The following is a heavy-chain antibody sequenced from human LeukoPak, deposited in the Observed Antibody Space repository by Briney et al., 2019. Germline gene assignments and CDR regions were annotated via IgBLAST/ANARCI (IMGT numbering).Heavy chain of an antibody. Sequence: SETLSLTCTVSSYYIRSGFYWGWIRQPPGKGLEWIGYISYSGRADYSPSLKSRVTISVDTSKNQLSLKLRSVTAADTAVYYCARGLEHGDHYYWGQGTLVTVSS. D-gene: IGHD4-17*01. CDR3: ARGLEHGDHYY. CDR2: ISYSGRA. CDR1: SYYIRSGFY. V-gene: IGHV4-38-2*02. J-gene: IGHJ4*02.